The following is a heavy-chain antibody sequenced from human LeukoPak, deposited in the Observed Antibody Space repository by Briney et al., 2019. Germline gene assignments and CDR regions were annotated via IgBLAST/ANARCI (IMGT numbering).Heavy chain of an antibody. Sequence: ASVKVSCKASGYTFTGYNIHWVRQAPGQGLEWMGWMNPNSGGANYAQKFQGRVTMTRDTSISTAYMALSGVRSDDSAVYYCTRDRLGESGWFDPWGQGTLVTVSS. V-gene: IGHV1-2*02. CDR2: MNPNSGGA. CDR1: GYTFTGYN. D-gene: IGHD3-16*01. J-gene: IGHJ5*02. CDR3: TRDRLGESGWFDP.